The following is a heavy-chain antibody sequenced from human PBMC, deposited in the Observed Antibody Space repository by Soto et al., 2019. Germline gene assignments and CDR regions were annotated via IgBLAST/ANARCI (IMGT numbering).Heavy chain of an antibody. J-gene: IGHJ3*02. Sequence: EVQLVESGGGLVQPGRSLRLSCAASGFTFDDYAMHWVRQAPGKGLEWVSGISWNSGSIGYADSVKGRFTISRDNAKNSLYLQMNSLRAEDTALYYCAKVTSITIFGVNRRMAFDIWGQGTMVTVSS. CDR1: GFTFDDYA. V-gene: IGHV3-9*01. CDR3: AKVTSITIFGVNRRMAFDI. CDR2: ISWNSGSI. D-gene: IGHD3-3*01.